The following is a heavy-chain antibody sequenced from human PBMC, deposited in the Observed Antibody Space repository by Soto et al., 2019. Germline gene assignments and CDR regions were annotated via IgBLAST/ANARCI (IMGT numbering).Heavy chain of an antibody. CDR1: GFTFGKYG. J-gene: IGHJ3*02. CDR3: AKSGDSGWYGDYVDGFDI. CDR2: ISFDGINK. V-gene: IGHV3-30*18. D-gene: IGHD6-19*01. Sequence: QVHLVESGGGVVRPGESLTLSCAASGFTFGKYGMHWVLQAPGKGLEWVTVISFDGINKDYADSVKGRFTISRDNSKNTLYLSMHSLRAEDTAVYYCAKSGDSGWYGDYVDGFDIWGQGTMVTVSS.